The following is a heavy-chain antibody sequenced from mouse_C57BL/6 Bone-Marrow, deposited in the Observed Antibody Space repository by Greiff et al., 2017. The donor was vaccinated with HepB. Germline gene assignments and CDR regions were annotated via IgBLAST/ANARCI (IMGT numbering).Heavy chain of an antibody. Sequence: EVMLVESGGGLVKPGGSLKLSCAASGFTFSDYGMHWVRQAPEKGLEWVAYISSGSSTIYYADTVKGRFTISRDNAKNTLFLQMTSLRSEDTAMYYCARATMVTTSWFAHWGQGTLVTVSA. CDR3: ARATMVTTSWFAH. J-gene: IGHJ3*01. D-gene: IGHD2-2*01. V-gene: IGHV5-17*01. CDR1: GFTFSDYG. CDR2: ISSGSSTI.